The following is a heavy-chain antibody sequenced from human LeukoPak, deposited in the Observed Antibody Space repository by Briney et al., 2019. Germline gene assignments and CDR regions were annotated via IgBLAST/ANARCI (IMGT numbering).Heavy chain of an antibody. V-gene: IGHV3-43*02. CDR3: ANPIRITMVRGVLKYSYYGMDV. J-gene: IGHJ6*02. D-gene: IGHD3-10*01. CDR1: GFTFDDYA. Sequence: PGRSLRLSCAASGFTFDDYAMHWVRHAPGKGLEWVSLISGDGGSTYYADSVKGRFTISRDNSKNSLYLQMNSLRTEDTALYYCANPIRITMVRGVLKYSYYGMDVWGQGTTVTVSS. CDR2: ISGDGGST.